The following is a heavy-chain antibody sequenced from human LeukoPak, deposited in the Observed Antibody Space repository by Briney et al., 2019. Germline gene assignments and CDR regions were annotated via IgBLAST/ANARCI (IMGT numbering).Heavy chain of an antibody. J-gene: IGHJ4*02. D-gene: IGHD1-26*01. V-gene: IGHV3-33*06. CDR2: IWYDGGKK. CDR3: AKGHYTGTSFFDY. CDR1: GFTFSSHG. Sequence: GGSLRLSCAASGFTFSSHGMHWVRQAPGKGLEWLAVIWYDGGKKYYVDSVKGRFTISRDNSKNTLDLQMDSLRVEDSAVYYRAKGHYTGTSFFDYWGQGTLVTVSS.